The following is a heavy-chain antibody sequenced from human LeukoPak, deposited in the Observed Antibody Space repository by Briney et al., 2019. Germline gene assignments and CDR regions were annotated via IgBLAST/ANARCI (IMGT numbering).Heavy chain of an antibody. J-gene: IGHJ1*01. CDR2: IYSGGST. V-gene: IGHV3-53*01. CDR3: ARGPTVTAPGH. CDR1: GLTVSYNY. Sequence: GGSLRLSCAASGLTVSYNYMSWVRQAPGKGLEWVSLIYSGGSTRHADSVKGRFTISRDNSKNTLYLQMNSLRVEDTAVYYCARGPTVTAPGHWGQGTLVTVSS.